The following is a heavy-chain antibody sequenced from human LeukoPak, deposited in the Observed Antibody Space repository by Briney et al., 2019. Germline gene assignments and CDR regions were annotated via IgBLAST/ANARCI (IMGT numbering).Heavy chain of an antibody. Sequence: PGGSLRLSCAASGFTVSSNYMSWVRQAPGKGLEWVSVIYAGGSTYYTDSVKGRFTISRDNSKNTLYLQMNSLRAEDTAVYYCAKSDIVVVPAFDYWGQGTLVTVS. J-gene: IGHJ4*02. CDR1: GFTVSSNY. CDR3: AKSDIVVVPAFDY. V-gene: IGHV3-53*01. CDR2: IYAGGST. D-gene: IGHD2-2*01.